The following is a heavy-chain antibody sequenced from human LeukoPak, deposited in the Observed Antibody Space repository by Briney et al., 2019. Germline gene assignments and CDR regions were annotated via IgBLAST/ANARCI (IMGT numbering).Heavy chain of an antibody. V-gene: IGHV4-61*02. CDR1: GGSISSGSYY. CDR2: IYTSGST. Sequence: SETLSLTCTVSGGSISSGSYYWSWIRQPAGKGLEWIGRIYTSGSTNYNPSLKSRVTISVDTSKNQFSLKLSSVTAADTAVYYCARVRAQLWLLGYNYFDYWGQGTLVTVSS. CDR3: ARVRAQLWLLGYNYFDY. J-gene: IGHJ4*02. D-gene: IGHD5-18*01.